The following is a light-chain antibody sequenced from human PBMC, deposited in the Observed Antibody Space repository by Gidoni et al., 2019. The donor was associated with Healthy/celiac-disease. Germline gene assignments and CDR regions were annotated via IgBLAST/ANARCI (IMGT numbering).Light chain of an antibody. J-gene: IGKJ1*01. V-gene: IGKV3-20*01. Sequence: EIALTKYTRTLSLPPGERATLSCRATQSVSSSYLAWYKQRPGQAPRLLIYGASSRATGIPDRFSGSGSGTDFTLTISRLEPEDFAVYYCQQYGSSPETFGQGTKVEIK. CDR1: QSVSSSY. CDR3: QQYGSSPET. CDR2: GAS.